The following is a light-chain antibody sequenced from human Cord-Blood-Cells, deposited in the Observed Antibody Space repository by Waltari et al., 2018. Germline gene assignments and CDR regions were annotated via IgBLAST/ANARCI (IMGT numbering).Light chain of an antibody. Sequence: IQMTQSPSTLTASVGERVTTTCRASQGISSRLAWYQQKPGKAPKLLIYDASSLENGVPSMFSGSGSGTEFTLTISSLQPDDFATYYCQQYNSYLYTFGQGTKLEIK. CDR1: QGISSR. CDR2: DAS. CDR3: QQYNSYLYT. J-gene: IGKJ2*01. V-gene: IGKV1-5*01.